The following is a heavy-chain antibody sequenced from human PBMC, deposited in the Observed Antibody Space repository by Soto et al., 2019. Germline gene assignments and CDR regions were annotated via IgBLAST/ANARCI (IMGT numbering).Heavy chain of an antibody. Sequence: VQLLESGGGLVQPGGSLRLSCAASGFTFSSYAMSWVRQAPGKGLEWVSAISGSGGSTYYADSVKGRFTISRDNSKNTLYLQMNSLRAEDTAVYFCAKLGYGSDISPEDYWGQGTLVTVSS. D-gene: IGHD5-18*01. CDR1: GFTFSSYA. CDR3: AKLGYGSDISPEDY. CDR2: ISGSGGST. J-gene: IGHJ4*02. V-gene: IGHV3-23*01.